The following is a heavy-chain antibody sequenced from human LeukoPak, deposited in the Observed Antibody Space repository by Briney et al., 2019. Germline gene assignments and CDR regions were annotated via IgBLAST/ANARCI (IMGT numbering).Heavy chain of an antibody. CDR1: GFTFSSYG. J-gene: IGHJ4*02. V-gene: IGHV3-21*01. CDR3: ARDSHLGRYCTNGVCAKGFYSY. D-gene: IGHD2-8*01. Sequence: GGSLRLSCAASGFTFSSYGMHWVRQAPGKGLEWVSSISSSSSYIYYADSVKGRFTISRDNAKNSLYLQMNSLRAEDTAVYYCARDSHLGRYCTNGVCAKGFYSYWGQGTLVTVSS. CDR2: ISSSSSYI.